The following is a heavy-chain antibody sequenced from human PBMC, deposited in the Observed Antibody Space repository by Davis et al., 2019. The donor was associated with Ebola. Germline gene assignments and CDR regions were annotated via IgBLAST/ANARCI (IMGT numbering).Heavy chain of an antibody. V-gene: IGHV4-34*01. Sequence: SETLSLTCAVYGGSFSGYYWSWIRQPPGKGLEWIGEINHSGSTNYNPSLKSRVTISVDTSKNQFSLKLSSVTAADTAVYYCARGGDYVFSYYYGMDVWGQGTTVTVSS. CDR3: ARGGDYVFSYYYGMDV. D-gene: IGHD4-17*01. CDR1: GGSFSGYY. J-gene: IGHJ6*02. CDR2: INHSGST.